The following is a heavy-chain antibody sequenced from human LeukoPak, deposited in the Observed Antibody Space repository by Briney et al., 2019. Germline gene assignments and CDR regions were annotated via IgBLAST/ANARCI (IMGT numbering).Heavy chain of an antibody. J-gene: IGHJ3*02. CDR3: ARRPPALGAFDI. Sequence: PSETLSLTCTVSGGSISSGTYYWGWIRQSPGKGLEWIGSIYSSGSTYYNPSLKSRVTISADTSKNQFSLQLSSVTDADTAIYYCARRPPALGAFDIWGHGTMVTVSS. CDR1: GGSISSGTYY. CDR2: IYSSGST. V-gene: IGHV4-39*01.